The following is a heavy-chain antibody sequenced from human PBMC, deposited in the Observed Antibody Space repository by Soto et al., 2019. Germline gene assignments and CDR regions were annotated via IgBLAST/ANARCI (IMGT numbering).Heavy chain of an antibody. Sequence: QVQLVESGGGVVQPGRSLRLSCAASGFTFSSYGMHWVRQAPGKGLEWVAVISYDGSNKYYADSVKGRFTISRDNSKNTLYLQMNSLRAEDTAVYYCEKDSTPYGMDVWCQGTTVTVSS. CDR2: ISYDGSNK. CDR1: GFTFSSYG. V-gene: IGHV3-30*18. CDR3: EKDSTPYGMDV. J-gene: IGHJ6*02.